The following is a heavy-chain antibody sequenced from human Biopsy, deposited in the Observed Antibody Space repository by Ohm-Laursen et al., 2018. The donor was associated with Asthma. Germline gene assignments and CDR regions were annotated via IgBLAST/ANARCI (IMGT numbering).Heavy chain of an antibody. Sequence: TLSLTCTVSGGSINIGDYYWSWIRQHPVKGLEWIGHIYYSGSTYYNPSLKSRVTISVDTSKNQFSLKLSSVTAADTAVYYCARGRSGDWLYYFDYWGQGALVTVSS. CDR1: GGSINIGDYY. J-gene: IGHJ4*02. V-gene: IGHV4-31*03. CDR3: ARGRSGDWLYYFDY. CDR2: IYYSGST. D-gene: IGHD2-21*01.